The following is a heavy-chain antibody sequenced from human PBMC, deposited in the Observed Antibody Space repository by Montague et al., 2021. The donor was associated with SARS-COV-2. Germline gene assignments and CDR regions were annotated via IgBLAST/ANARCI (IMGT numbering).Heavy chain of an antibody. CDR2: PYYKSKWDS. CDR1: GDSVAELRGT. J-gene: IGHJ3*02. CDR3: ASSGITLTGLDAFDI. V-gene: IGHV6-1*01. D-gene: IGHD3-9*01. Sequence: CAISGDSVAELRGTWEGHRPDPSSHPQCVCRPYYKSKWDSDYAESVKRRLVITPDTSKNQVSLQLNSMIPEDTAVYFCASSGITLTGLDAFDIWGQGTMVTVSS.